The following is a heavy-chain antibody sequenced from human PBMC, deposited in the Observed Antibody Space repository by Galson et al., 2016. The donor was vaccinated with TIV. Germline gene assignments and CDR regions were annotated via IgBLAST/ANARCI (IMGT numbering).Heavy chain of an antibody. V-gene: IGHV1-69*02. J-gene: IGHJ4*02. Sequence: SVKVSCKASGGTFSTYTINWVRQAPGQGLQWLGRIIPVLGMTNYAQRSQGRVTITADRSTSTAYMELSSLRSDDTAVYYCARGDTGRHYEAYFDSWDQGTVVTVSS. D-gene: IGHD3-3*01. CDR1: GGTFSTYT. CDR3: ARGDTGRHYEAYFDS. CDR2: IIPVLGMT.